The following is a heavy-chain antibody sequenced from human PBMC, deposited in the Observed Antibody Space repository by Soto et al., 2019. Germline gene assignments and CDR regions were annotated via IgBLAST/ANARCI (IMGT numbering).Heavy chain of an antibody. D-gene: IGHD3-22*01. CDR1: GGSISSYY. CDR2: IYYSGSI. J-gene: IGHJ4*02. V-gene: IGHV4-59*01. Sequence: PSETLSLTCTVSGGSISSYYWSWIRQPPGKGLEWIGYIYYSGSINYNPSLKRRVPISVDTSKNQFSLKLSSVTAADTAVYYCARLYYDSSGYYPELDYWGQGTLVTVSS. CDR3: ARLYYDSSGYYPELDY.